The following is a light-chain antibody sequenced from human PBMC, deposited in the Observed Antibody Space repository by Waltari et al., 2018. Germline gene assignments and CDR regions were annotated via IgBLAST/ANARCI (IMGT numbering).Light chain of an antibody. CDR1: SSNIGTNT. V-gene: IGLV1-36*01. CDR3: AAWDDSLSRVL. CDR2: YND. Sequence: QSVLTQPPSASEAARKSVTISCSGGSSNIGTNTVSWYQQVPETAPKLLIYYNDRRVSGVSDRFSGSKSGTSASLAISGLQTEDEADYYCAAWDDSLSRVLFGGGTRLTVL. J-gene: IGLJ2*01.